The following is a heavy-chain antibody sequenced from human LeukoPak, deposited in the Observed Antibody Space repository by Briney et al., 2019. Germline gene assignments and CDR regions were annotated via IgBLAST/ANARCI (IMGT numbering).Heavy chain of an antibody. D-gene: IGHD6-19*01. J-gene: IGHJ5*02. CDR1: GGSISSSSYY. CDR3: ARDSSGWYHNGFGP. V-gene: IGHV4-39*07. Sequence: SETLSLTRTVSGGSISSSSYYWGWLRQPPGKGLEWIGSIYYSGSPYYNPSLKSRVTISGDTSKNQFSLKVRSVAPADRAVYFCARDSSGWYHNGFGPWGQGTLVTVSS. CDR2: IYYSGSP.